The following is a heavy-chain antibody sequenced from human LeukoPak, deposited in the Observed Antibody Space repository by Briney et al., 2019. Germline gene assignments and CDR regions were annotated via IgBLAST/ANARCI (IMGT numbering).Heavy chain of an antibody. D-gene: IGHD3-22*01. Sequence: GGSLRLSCAASGFTFDDYTMHWVRQVPGKGLEWVSLISWDGGRTYYADSVKGRFTISRDNSKNSLYLQMNSLRTEDTALYYCAKGTLGYISSSIDYWGQGTLVTVSS. CDR1: GFTFDDYT. CDR2: ISWDGGRT. CDR3: AKGTLGYISSSIDY. J-gene: IGHJ4*02. V-gene: IGHV3-43*01.